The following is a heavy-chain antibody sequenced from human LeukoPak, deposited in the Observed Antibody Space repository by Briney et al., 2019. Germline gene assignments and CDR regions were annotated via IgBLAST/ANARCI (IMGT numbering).Heavy chain of an antibody. CDR1: GYTFTSYD. CDR2: MNPNSGNT. J-gene: IGHJ4*02. Sequence: ASVKVSCKASGYTFTSYDINWVRQATGQGLEWMGWMNPNSGNTNYAQKLQGRVTMTTDTSTSTAYMELRSLRSDDTAVYYCARDSYDSSGYYGYWGQGTLVTVSS. CDR3: ARDSYDSSGYYGY. D-gene: IGHD3-22*01. V-gene: IGHV1-18*01.